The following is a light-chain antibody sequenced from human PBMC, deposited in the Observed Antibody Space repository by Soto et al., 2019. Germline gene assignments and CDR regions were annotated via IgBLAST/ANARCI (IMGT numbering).Light chain of an antibody. V-gene: IGKV1-5*03. CDR1: QSISSW. Sequence: DIQMTQSRSTLSASVGDRVTITCRASQSISSWLAWYQQKPGKAPKLLIYKASSLESGVPSRFSGSGSGTEFTLTISSLQPDDFATYYCQHYNSLWTFDQGTKVEIK. CDR2: KAS. J-gene: IGKJ1*01. CDR3: QHYNSLWT.